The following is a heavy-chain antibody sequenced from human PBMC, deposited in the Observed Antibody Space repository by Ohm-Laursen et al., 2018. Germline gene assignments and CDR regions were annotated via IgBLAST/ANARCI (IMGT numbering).Heavy chain of an antibody. CDR2: INPSGGST. CDR1: GYTFTSYY. CDR3: AGDNNEDGMDV. V-gene: IGHV1-46*01. D-gene: IGHD1-1*01. Sequence: ASVKASCKASGYTFTSYYMHWVRQAPGQGLEWMGIINPSGGSTSYAQKFQGRVTMTRDTSTSTVYMELSSLRSEDTAVYYCAGDNNEDGMDVWGQGTTVTVSS. J-gene: IGHJ6*02.